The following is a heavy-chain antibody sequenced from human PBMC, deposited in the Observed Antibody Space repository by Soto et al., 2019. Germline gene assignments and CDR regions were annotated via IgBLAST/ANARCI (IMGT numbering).Heavy chain of an antibody. CDR3: AKGRRELLNQDAFDI. CDR2: ISWNSGSI. D-gene: IGHD1-7*01. J-gene: IGHJ3*02. CDR1: GFTFDDYA. V-gene: IGHV3-9*01. Sequence: EVQLVEAGGGLVQPGRSLRLSCAASGFTFDDYAMHWVRQAPGKGLEWVSGISWNSGSIGYADSVKGRFTISRDNAKNSLYLQMNSLRAEDTALYYCAKGRRELLNQDAFDIWCQGTMVTVSS.